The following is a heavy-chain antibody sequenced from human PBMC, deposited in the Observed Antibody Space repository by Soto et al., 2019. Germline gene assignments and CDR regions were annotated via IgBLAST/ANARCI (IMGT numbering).Heavy chain of an antibody. CDR2: ISGSGGST. V-gene: IGHV3-23*01. CDR3: ARDMGHNYDFWSGPPFYGMDV. J-gene: IGHJ6*02. D-gene: IGHD3-3*01. CDR1: GFTFSSYA. Sequence: GGSLRLSCAASGFTFSSYAMSWVRQAPGKGLEWVSAISGSGGSTYYADSVKGRFTISRDNAKNSLYLQMNSLRAEDTAVYYCARDMGHNYDFWSGPPFYGMDVWGQGTTVTVSS.